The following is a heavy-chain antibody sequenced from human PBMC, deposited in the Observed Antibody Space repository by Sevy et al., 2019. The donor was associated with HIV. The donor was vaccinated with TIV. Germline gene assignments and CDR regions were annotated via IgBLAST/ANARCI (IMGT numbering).Heavy chain of an antibody. V-gene: IGHV4-34*01. Sequence: SETLSLTCAVYGGSFSGYYWRWIRQPPGKGLGWIGEINHSGSTNYNPSLKSRVTISVDTSKNQFSLKLSSVTAADTAVYYCARLYYYYYGMDVWGQGTTVTVSS. J-gene: IGHJ6*02. CDR2: INHSGST. CDR1: GGSFSGYY. CDR3: ARLYYYYYGMDV.